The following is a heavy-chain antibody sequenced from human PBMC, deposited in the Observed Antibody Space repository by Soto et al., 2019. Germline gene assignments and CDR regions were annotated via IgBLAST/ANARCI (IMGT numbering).Heavy chain of an antibody. Sequence: ASVTVPCKASGYTFTSYDINWVRQATGQGLEWMGWMNPNSGNTGYAQKFQGRVTMTRNTSISTAYMELSSLRSEDTAVYYCARVESTARLYNFCYYGKDFSGPGCTVTVS. D-gene: IGHD5-18*01. CDR1: GYTFTSYD. J-gene: IGHJ6*02. CDR3: ARVESTARLYNFCYYGKDF. CDR2: MNPNSGNT. V-gene: IGHV1-8*01.